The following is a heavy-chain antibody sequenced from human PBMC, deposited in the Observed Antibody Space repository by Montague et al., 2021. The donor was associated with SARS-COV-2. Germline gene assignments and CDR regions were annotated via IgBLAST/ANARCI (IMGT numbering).Heavy chain of an antibody. CDR3: AGDHITILFMAYYNGMDV. CDR1: GGSISSYY. J-gene: IGHJ6*02. CDR2: IYPIWST. Sequence: SETLSLTCTVSGGSISSYYWSWIRQPAGKGLEWIERIYPIWSTKYNPSLKSRVTMSVDTSKNQFSLMLGSVTAADTAVYYCAGDHITILFMAYYNGMDVWGQGTKVTVCS. V-gene: IGHV4-4*07. D-gene: IGHD1-20*01.